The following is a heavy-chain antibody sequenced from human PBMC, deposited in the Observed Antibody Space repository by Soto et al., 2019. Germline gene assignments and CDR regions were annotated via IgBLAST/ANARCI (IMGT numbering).Heavy chain of an antibody. CDR2: IYHSGST. J-gene: IGHJ3*02. D-gene: IGHD4-4*01. Sequence: SETLSLTSAVSGGSISSSNWWCWVRQPPGKGLEWIGEIYHSGSTNYNPSLKSRVTISVDKAKNQCSLKLSSLTAADTAAYYCARVSNSAFDIWGHGPMVT. CDR3: ARVSNSAFDI. V-gene: IGHV4-4*02. CDR1: GGSISSSNW.